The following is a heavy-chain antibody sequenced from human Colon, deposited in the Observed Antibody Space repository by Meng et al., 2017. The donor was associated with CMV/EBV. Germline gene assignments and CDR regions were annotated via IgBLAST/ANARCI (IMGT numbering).Heavy chain of an antibody. D-gene: IGHD3-3*01. V-gene: IGHV3-21*01. Sequence: GESLKISCAASGFSFSSYSMNWVRQAPGKGLEWVSSISSSSSHIYYAESVKGRFTISRDNAKNSLYLQMNSLRVEDTAVYYCARADRSKTNYDSNPTPNWFDPWGQGTLVTVSS. CDR1: GFSFSSYS. CDR2: ISSSSSHI. CDR3: ARADRSKTNYDSNPTPNWFDP. J-gene: IGHJ5*02.